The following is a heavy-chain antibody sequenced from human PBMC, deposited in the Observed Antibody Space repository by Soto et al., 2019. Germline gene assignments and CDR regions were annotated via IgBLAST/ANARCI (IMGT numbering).Heavy chain of an antibody. V-gene: IGHV1-69*01. Sequence: QVQLVLSGAEVKKPGSSVKVSCKASGGTFSSYASSWVRQAPGQGLEWMGGIIPIFGTANYAQKFQGRVTITADESTSTAYMELSSLTSEDTAVYYCARAAWHNGDYDDQHWFDPWGPGTLVTVSS. J-gene: IGHJ5*02. CDR3: ARAAWHNGDYDDQHWFDP. CDR1: GGTFSSYA. D-gene: IGHD4-17*01. CDR2: IIPIFGTA.